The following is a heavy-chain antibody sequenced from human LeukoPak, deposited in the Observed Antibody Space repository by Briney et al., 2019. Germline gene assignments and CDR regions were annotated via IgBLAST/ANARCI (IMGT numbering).Heavy chain of an antibody. J-gene: IGHJ5*02. CDR3: ARYDYGDSGGWFDP. CDR2: ISAYNGNT. V-gene: IGHV1-18*01. D-gene: IGHD4-17*01. Sequence: ASVKVSCKASGYTFTSYGISWVRQAPGQGLERMVWISAYNGNTNHAQKLQGRVTMTTDTSTSTAYMELRSLRSDDTAVYYCARYDYGDSGGWFDPWGQGTLVTVSS. CDR1: GYTFTSYG.